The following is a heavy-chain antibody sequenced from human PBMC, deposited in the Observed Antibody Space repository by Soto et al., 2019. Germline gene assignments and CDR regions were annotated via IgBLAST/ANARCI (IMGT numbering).Heavy chain of an antibody. V-gene: IGHV1-18*01. CDR2: ISAYDGKT. CDR1: GYNLNIYG. J-gene: IGHJ5*02. D-gene: IGHD3-3*01. CDR3: ARDPHEYWTSYWFDP. Sequence: ASVKVSCKASGYNLNIYGINWGQQAPGQGLELMGWISAYDGKTTYAEKFQGRVTMTTDASTSTAYMELRSLRSDDTAVYYCARDPHEYWTSYWFDPWGQGTLVTVS.